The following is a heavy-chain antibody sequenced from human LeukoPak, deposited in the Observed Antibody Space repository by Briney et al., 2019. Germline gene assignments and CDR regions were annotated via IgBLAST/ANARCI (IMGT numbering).Heavy chain of an antibody. D-gene: IGHD3-10*02. V-gene: IGHV3-23*01. CDR3: AELGITMIGGV. CDR1: GFTFYSYA. Sequence: GGSLRLSCAASGFTFYSYAMNWVRQAPGKGLEWVSTISGTDGSTYYADSVEGRFTISRDNAKDSLYLQMNSLRAEDTAVYYCAELGITMIGGVWGKGTTVTISP. J-gene: IGHJ6*04. CDR2: ISGTDGST.